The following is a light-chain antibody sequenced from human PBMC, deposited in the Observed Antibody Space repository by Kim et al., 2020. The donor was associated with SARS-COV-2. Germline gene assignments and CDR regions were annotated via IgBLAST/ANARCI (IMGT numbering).Light chain of an antibody. J-gene: IGKJ5*01. CDR1: HDISSW. CDR3: QQGSSAPIT. Sequence: DIQMTQSPSSVSASVGDRVTITCRANHDISSWLAWYQQKPGKAPKLLIYAASTLQSGIPSRFSGSASGTDFTLTISSLQPEDSATYYCQQGSSAPITFGQGTRLEIK. V-gene: IGKV1-12*01. CDR2: AAS.